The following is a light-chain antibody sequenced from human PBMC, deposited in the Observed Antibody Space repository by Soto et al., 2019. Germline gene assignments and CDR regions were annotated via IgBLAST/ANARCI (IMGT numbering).Light chain of an antibody. J-gene: IGKJ1*01. CDR1: QSVSSH. CDR3: VQRTPWPWT. Sequence: EIVLTQSPGTLSLSPGERATLSCRASQSVSSHLAWYQQKPGQAPRLLIYDASNRATGIPARFSGSGSGTAFTLTISSLEPEDFAVYHCVQRTPWPWTCGQGSKVEIK. CDR2: DAS. V-gene: IGKV3-11*01.